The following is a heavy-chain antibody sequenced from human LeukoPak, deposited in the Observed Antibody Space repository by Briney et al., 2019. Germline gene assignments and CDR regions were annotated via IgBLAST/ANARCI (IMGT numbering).Heavy chain of an antibody. J-gene: IGHJ4*02. Sequence: GRSLRLSCAASGFTFSSYAMHWVRQAPGKGLEWVAVISYDGSNKHYADSVKGRFTISRDNSKNTLYLQMNSLRAEDTAVYYCAREGFIVVVPAAPYYFDYWGQGTLVTVSS. V-gene: IGHV3-30-3*01. D-gene: IGHD2-2*01. CDR2: ISYDGSNK. CDR1: GFTFSSYA. CDR3: AREGFIVVVPAAPYYFDY.